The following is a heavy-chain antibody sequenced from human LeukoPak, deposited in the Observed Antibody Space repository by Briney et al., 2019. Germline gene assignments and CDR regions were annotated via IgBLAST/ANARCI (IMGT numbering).Heavy chain of an antibody. CDR3: ARRHLYHYYFDY. Sequence: SETLSLTCAVYGGSFSGYYWSWIRQPPGKGLEWIGEINHSGSTNYNPSLKSRVTISVDTSKNQFSLKLSSVTAADTAVYYCARRHLYHYYFDYWGQGTLVTVSS. CDR1: GGSFSGYY. V-gene: IGHV4-34*01. J-gene: IGHJ4*02. CDR2: INHSGST. D-gene: IGHD2-2*01.